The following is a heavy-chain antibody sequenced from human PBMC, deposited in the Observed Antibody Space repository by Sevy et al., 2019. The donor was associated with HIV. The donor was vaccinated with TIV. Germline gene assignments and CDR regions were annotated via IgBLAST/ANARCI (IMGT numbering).Heavy chain of an antibody. CDR3: AKGNGSGYYYVVDAFDI. D-gene: IGHD3-22*01. Sequence: GGSLRPSCAASGFTFSSYAMSWVRHAPGKGLEWVSAISGSGGSTYYADSVKGRFTISRDNSKNTLYLQMNSLRAEDTAVYYCAKGNGSGYYYVVDAFDIWGQGTMVTVSS. CDR2: ISGSGGST. V-gene: IGHV3-23*01. J-gene: IGHJ3*02. CDR1: GFTFSSYA.